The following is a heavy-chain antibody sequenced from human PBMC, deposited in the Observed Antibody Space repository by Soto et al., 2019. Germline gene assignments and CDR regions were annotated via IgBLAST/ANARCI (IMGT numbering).Heavy chain of an antibody. J-gene: IGHJ4*02. Sequence: QVQLVESGGGVVQPGRSLKLSCAASGFTFSSYGMHWVRQAPGKGLEWVAVISYDGSNKNYADSVKGRFTISRDNSKNTLCLQMNSLRAEDTAVYYCAKDWRRRAGYDSSYDYWRQGTLLTVSS. V-gene: IGHV3-30*18. CDR1: GFTFSSYG. CDR3: AKDWRRRAGYDSSYDY. CDR2: ISYDGSNK. D-gene: IGHD5-12*01.